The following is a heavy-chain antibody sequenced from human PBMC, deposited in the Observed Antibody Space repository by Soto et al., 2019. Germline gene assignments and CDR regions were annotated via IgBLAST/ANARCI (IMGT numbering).Heavy chain of an antibody. Sequence: QVQLQQWGAGLLKPSETLSLTCAVYGGSFSGYYWSWIRQPPGKGLEWIGEINHSGSTNYNPSLKRRVSISVDTSKSQVSLKLSSVTAADTAVYYCARAYYDFWSCYYSYYYGMDVWVQGTTVTVSS. D-gene: IGHD3-3*01. J-gene: IGHJ6*02. V-gene: IGHV4-34*01. CDR3: ARAYYDFWSCYYSYYYGMDV. CDR1: GGSFSGYY. CDR2: INHSGST.